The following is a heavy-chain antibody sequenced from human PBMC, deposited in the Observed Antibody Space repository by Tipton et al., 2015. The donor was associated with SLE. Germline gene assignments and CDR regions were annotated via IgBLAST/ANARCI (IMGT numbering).Heavy chain of an antibody. D-gene: IGHD3-10*01. CDR3: AKVGEYYGSGSYYDY. CDR2: MSGSGGDT. Sequence: LSLTCVASGFTFRTYGMTWVRQAPGKGLEWVSAMSGSGGDTYYADSVKGRFTISRDNSKNTLYLQMHSLRAEDTAVYFCAKVGEYYGSGSYYDYWGQGTLVTVSS. CDR1: GFTFRTYG. J-gene: IGHJ4*02. V-gene: IGHV3-23*01.